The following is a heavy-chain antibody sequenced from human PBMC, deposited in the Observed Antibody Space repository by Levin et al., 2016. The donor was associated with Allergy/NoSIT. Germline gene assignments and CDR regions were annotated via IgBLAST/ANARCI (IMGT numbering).Heavy chain of an antibody. CDR2: MNQDGSEK. D-gene: IGHD1-26*01. Sequence: GESLKISCKGSGYSFTSYWMTWVRQAPGKGLEWVANMNQDGSEKYYVDSVKGRFTISRDNAKNSLYLQMNSLRDEDTAVYYCARHGFNGWDTAVWGQGTTVTVFS. CDR3: ARHGFNGWDTAV. V-gene: IGHV3-7*03. J-gene: IGHJ6*02. CDR1: GYSFTSYW.